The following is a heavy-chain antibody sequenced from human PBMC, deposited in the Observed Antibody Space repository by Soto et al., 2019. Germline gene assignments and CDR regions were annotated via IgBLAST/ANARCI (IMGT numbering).Heavy chain of an antibody. Sequence: QVQLVQSGAEVKKPGASVKVSCKASGYTFTSYAMHWVRQAPGQRLEWMGWINAGNGNTKYSQKFQDRVTITRDTSASTAYMELSSLRSEDTAVYYCARVPYSSGGWFDPWGQGTLVTVSS. CDR1: GYTFTSYA. D-gene: IGHD6-19*01. J-gene: IGHJ5*02. CDR3: ARVPYSSGGWFDP. CDR2: INAGNGNT. V-gene: IGHV1-3*01.